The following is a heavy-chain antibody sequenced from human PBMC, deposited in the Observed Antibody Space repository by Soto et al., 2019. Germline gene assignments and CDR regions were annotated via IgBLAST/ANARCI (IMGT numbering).Heavy chain of an antibody. D-gene: IGHD3-3*01. Sequence: QVQLVESGGGLVKPGGSLRLSCAASGFTFSDYYMSWIRQAPGKGLEWVSYISSSGSTIYYADSVKGRFTISRDNAKNSLYLQMNNLRAEDTAVYYCARAAEDDFWSGYYTRWFDPWGQGTLVTVSS. CDR1: GFTFSDYY. V-gene: IGHV3-11*01. CDR3: ARAAEDDFWSGYYTRWFDP. J-gene: IGHJ5*02. CDR2: ISSSGSTI.